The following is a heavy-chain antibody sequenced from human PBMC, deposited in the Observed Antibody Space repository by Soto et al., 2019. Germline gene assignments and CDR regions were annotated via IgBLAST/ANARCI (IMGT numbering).Heavy chain of an antibody. CDR2: IYYSGST. Sequence: PSETLSLTCTVSGGSVSSTNHYWGWIRQPPGKGLEWIGDIYYSGSTNYNPSLKSRVTISVDTSKNQFSLKLSSVTAADTAVYYCARGRGSRFDYWGQGTLVTVSS. CDR3: ARGRGSRFDY. J-gene: IGHJ4*02. D-gene: IGHD1-26*01. CDR1: GGSVSSTNHY. V-gene: IGHV4-61*01.